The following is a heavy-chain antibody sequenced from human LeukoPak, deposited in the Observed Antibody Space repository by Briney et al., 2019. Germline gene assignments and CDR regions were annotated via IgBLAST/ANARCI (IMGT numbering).Heavy chain of an antibody. D-gene: IGHD6-19*01. Sequence: GGSLRLSCAASGFTFSDYYMSWIRQAPGKGLEWVSYISSSSSYTNYADSVKGRFTISRDNAKNSLYLQMNSLRAEDTAVYYCARAGGSSGWYEAFDYWDQGTLVTVS. CDR2: ISSSSSYT. J-gene: IGHJ4*01. CDR1: GFTFSDYY. CDR3: ARAGGSSGWYEAFDY. V-gene: IGHV3-11*06.